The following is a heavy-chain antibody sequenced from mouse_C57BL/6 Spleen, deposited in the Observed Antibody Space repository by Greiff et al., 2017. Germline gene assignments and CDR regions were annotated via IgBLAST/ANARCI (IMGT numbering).Heavy chain of an antibody. V-gene: IGHV3-8*01. J-gene: IGHJ1*03. CDR1: GYSITSDY. CDR3: ARKDYGSPWYFDV. D-gene: IGHD1-1*01. CDR2: ISYSGST. Sequence: EVKLEESGPGPAKPSQTLSLTCSVTGYSITSDYWNWIRKFPGNKLEYMGYISYSGSTYYNPALKSRICMTRDTSKNQDYLQLNSVTTEDTAPYYCARKDYGSPWYFDVWGTGTTVTVSS.